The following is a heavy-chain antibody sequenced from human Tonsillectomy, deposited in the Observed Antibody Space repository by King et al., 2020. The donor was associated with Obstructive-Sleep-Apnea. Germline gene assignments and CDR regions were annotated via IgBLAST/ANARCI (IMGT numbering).Heavy chain of an antibody. Sequence: VQLVESGGGLVQPGGSLRLSCAASGFTFSSYAMSWVRQAPGRGLEWVSAISCSGGSTYYADSVKGRFTISRDNSKNTLYLQMNSLRAEDTAVYYCAKDRKGARGYFDYWGQGTLVTVSS. D-gene: IGHD1-14*01. V-gene: IGHV3-23*04. CDR2: ISCSGGST. CDR3: AKDRKGARGYFDY. CDR1: GFTFSSYA. J-gene: IGHJ4*02.